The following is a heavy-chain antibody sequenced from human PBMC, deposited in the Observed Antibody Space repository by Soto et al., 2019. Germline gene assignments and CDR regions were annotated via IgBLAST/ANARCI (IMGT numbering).Heavy chain of an antibody. J-gene: IGHJ5*02. CDR2: IIPIFGTA. V-gene: IGHV1-69*13. Sequence: SVKVSCKASGGTFSSYAISWVRQAPGQGLEWMGGIIPIFGTANYAQKFQGRVTITADESTSTAYMELSSLRSEDTAVYYCARDLSSSNYFDPWGQGTLVTVSS. CDR1: GGTFSSYA. D-gene: IGHD6-6*01. CDR3: ARDLSSSNYFDP.